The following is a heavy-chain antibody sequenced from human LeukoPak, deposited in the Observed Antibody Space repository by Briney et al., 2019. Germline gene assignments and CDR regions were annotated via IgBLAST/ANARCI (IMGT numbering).Heavy chain of an antibody. CDR2: INHSGST. J-gene: IGHJ3*01. D-gene: IGHD6-19*01. Sequence: PSETLSLTCAVYGGSFSGYYWSWIRQPPGKGLEWIGEINHSGSTNYNPSLKSRVTISVDTSKNQFSLKLSSVTAADTAVYYCARGLKQWLVVTWGQGTMVTVSS. V-gene: IGHV4-34*01. CDR1: GGSFSGYY. CDR3: ARGLKQWLVVT.